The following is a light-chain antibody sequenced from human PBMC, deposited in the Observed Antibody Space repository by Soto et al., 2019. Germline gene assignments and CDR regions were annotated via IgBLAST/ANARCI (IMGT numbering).Light chain of an antibody. CDR3: QKTYSTPFT. J-gene: IGKJ3*01. CDR2: AAS. V-gene: IGKV1-39*01. Sequence: DIQMTQSPSSLSASVGDSVTITCRASQTISNYLNWYQEKPGRAPKLLIYAASNLQSGFPSRFSGSGSGTYFTITITNLQPEDFAAYYCQKTYSTPFTFGPGTNVDVK. CDR1: QTISNY.